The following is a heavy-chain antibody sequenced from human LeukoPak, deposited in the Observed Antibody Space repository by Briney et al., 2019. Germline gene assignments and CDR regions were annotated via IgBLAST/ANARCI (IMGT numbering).Heavy chain of an antibody. J-gene: IGHJ6*03. V-gene: IGHV4-30-2*01. D-gene: IGHD3-16*01. CDR3: AREVERYGSHYYYYYYMDV. CDR2: IYHSGST. CDR1: GGSISSGGYY. Sequence: SETLSLTCTVSGGSISSGGYYWSWIRQPPGKGLEWIGYIYHSGSTYYNPSLKSRVTISVDRSKNQFSLKLSSVTAADTAVYYCAREVERYGSHYYYYYYMDVWGKGTTVTVSS.